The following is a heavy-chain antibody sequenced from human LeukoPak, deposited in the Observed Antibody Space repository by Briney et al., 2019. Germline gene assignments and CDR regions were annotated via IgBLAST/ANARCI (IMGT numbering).Heavy chain of an antibody. CDR3: AKSKGFTIFGVAPSGYFDY. D-gene: IGHD3-3*01. CDR2: INPNSGGT. Sequence: ASVKVSCKASGYTFTGYYMHWVRQAPGQGLEWMGWINPNSGGTNYAQKFQGRVTMTRDTSISTAYMELSRLRSDDTAVYYCAKSKGFTIFGVAPSGYFDYWGQGTLVTVSS. J-gene: IGHJ4*02. CDR1: GYTFTGYY. V-gene: IGHV1-2*02.